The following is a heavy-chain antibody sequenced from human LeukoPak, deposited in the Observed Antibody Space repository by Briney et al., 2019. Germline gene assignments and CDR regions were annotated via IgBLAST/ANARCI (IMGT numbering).Heavy chain of an antibody. D-gene: IGHD2-15*01. V-gene: IGHV6-1*01. CDR2: TYYQTKRYN. J-gene: IGHJ6*02. CDR3: ARVGPPAGYCSGGSCLRRYGMDV. CDR1: GDSVSSNSAA. Sequence: SQTLSLTCAISGDSVSSNSAAWNWIRQSPSRGLEWLGRTYYQTKRYNDYAVSVKSRITINPDTSKNQFSLQLNSVTPEDTAVYYCARVGPPAGYCSGGSCLRRYGMDVWGQGTTVTVSS.